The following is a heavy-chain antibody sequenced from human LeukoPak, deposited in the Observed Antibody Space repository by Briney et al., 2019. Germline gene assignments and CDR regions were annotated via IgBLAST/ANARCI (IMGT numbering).Heavy chain of an antibody. CDR3: ARDTSMVFDY. Sequence: SETLSLTCAAYGGSFTGYYWTWIRQPPGKGLEWIGEINHSGITNYNPSLKSRVTISLDTSKNQFSLRLNSVTAADTAVYYCARDTSMVFDYWGQGILVTVSS. D-gene: IGHD5-18*01. CDR1: GGSFTGYY. J-gene: IGHJ4*02. V-gene: IGHV4-34*01. CDR2: INHSGIT.